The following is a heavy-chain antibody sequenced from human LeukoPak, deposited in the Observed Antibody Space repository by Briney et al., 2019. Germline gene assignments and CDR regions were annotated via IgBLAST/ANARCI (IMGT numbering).Heavy chain of an antibody. Sequence: SETLSLTCTVSGGSISSSSYYWGWIRQPPGKGLEWIGSIYYSGSTYYNPSLKSRVTISVDTSKNQFSLKLSSVTAADTAVYYCARGGGYGFPFDHWGHGSLVTVSS. CDR3: ARGGGYGFPFDH. D-gene: IGHD5-12*01. J-gene: IGHJ4*01. V-gene: IGHV4-39*01. CDR1: GGSISSSSYY. CDR2: IYYSGST.